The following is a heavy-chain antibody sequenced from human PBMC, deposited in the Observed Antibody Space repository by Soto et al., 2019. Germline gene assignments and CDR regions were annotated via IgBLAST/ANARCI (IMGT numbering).Heavy chain of an antibody. CDR2: ISSDGTQK. D-gene: IGHD3-3*01. CDR1: GFTFNTYS. CDR3: AKDYDFWSGPPGRLDY. J-gene: IGHJ4*02. Sequence: VGSLRLSCAASGFTFNTYSMQWVRQAPGKGLEWVGVISSDGTQKFYADSVKGRFTISRDNSKNTLYLQMNSLRAEDTAVYYCAKDYDFWSGPPGRLDYWGQGTLVTVSS. V-gene: IGHV3-30-3*02.